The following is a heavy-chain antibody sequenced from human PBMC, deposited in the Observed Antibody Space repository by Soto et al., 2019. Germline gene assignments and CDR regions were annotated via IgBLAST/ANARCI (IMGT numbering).Heavy chain of an antibody. CDR2: ISSSSSTI. J-gene: IGHJ6*03. D-gene: IGHD6-6*01. Sequence: EVQLVESGGDLVQPGGSLRLSCAASGFTFSSYSMNWVRQAPGKGLEWVSYISSSSSTIYYADSVKGRLTISRDNDKNSLYLQMNSRRAEDTAVYYCARDPSRKSPQTYYYYYMDVWGKGTTVTVSS. CDR3: ARDPSRKSPQTYYYYYMDV. CDR1: GFTFSSYS. V-gene: IGHV3-48*01.